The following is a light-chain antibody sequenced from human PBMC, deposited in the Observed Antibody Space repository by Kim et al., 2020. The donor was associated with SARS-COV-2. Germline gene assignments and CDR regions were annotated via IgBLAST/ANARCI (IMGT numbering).Light chain of an antibody. V-gene: IGKV1D-13*01. CDR1: QGIISG. CDR2: DAS. Sequence: AAVGDRVTLTGRASQGIISGFALHQQRPGKAPKLLIYDASRLESGVPSRFSGSGSGTDFTLTISSLQPEDFATYYCQQCNKHPLTFGGGTKVDIK. CDR3: QQCNKHPLT. J-gene: IGKJ4*01.